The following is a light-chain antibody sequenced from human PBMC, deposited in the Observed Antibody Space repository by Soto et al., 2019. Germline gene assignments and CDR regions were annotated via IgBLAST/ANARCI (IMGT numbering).Light chain of an antibody. CDR3: QQRRT. CDR2: AAS. CDR1: QSISSY. J-gene: IGKJ1*01. Sequence: DLLMTQSPSSLSASVGDRVTITCRASQSISSYLNWYQQKPGKAPKLLIYAASSLQSGVPSRFSGSGSGTDFTLTISSLQPEDFATYYCQQRRTFGQGTKVEIK. V-gene: IGKV1-39*01.